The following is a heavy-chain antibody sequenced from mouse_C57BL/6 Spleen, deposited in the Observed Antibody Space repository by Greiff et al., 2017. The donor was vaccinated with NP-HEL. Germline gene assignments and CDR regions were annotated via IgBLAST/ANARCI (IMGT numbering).Heavy chain of an antibody. Sequence: VQLQQSGAELVKPGASVKISCKASGYAVSSYWMNWVKQRPGKGLEWIGQIYPGDGDTNYNGKFKGKATLTADKSSSTAYMQLSSLTSEESAVYFCSREGPGFDYWGQGTTLTVS. CDR3: SREGPGFDY. CDR2: IYPGDGDT. J-gene: IGHJ2*01. CDR1: GYAVSSYW. V-gene: IGHV1-80*01.